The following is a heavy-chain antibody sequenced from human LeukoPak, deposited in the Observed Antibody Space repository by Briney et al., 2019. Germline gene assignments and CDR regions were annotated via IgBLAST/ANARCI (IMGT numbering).Heavy chain of an antibody. J-gene: IGHJ6*01. V-gene: IGHV1-69*13. CDR3: ARAGASIAARHYYGLDV. D-gene: IGHD6-6*01. Sequence: SVKVSCKASGGTFISYAISWVRQAPGQGLEWMGGIIPIFGATKYAQRFRGRVTITADDSTGTAYMELSSLRSEDTAVYYCARAGASIAARHYYGLDVWGQGTTVTVSS. CDR2: IIPIFGAT. CDR1: GGTFISYA.